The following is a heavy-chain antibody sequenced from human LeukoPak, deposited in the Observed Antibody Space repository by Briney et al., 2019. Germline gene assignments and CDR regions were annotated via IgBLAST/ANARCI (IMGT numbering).Heavy chain of an antibody. V-gene: IGHV3-23*01. Sequence: GGSLRLSCAASGFTFSSYAMSWVRQAPGKGLEWVSAISGSGGSTYYADSVKGRFTISRDNSKNTLYLQMNSLRAEDTAVYYCAKDWQGFGVVTNWDYWGQGTLVTVSS. D-gene: IGHD3-3*01. CDR3: AKDWQGFGVVTNWDY. CDR1: GFTFSSYA. CDR2: ISGSGGST. J-gene: IGHJ4*02.